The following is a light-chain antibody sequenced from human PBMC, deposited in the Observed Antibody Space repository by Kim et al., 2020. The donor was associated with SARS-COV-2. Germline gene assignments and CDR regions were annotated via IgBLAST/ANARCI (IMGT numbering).Light chain of an antibody. J-gene: IGLJ2*01. CDR2: ANN. CDR3: QSYDSSLSVVV. CDR1: SSNIGAGYD. Sequence: QSVLTQPPSVSGAPGQRVTISCTGSSSNIGAGYDVHWYQQLPGTAPKLLTSANNNRPSGVPDRFSGSRSVTSASLAITGLQAEDEADYYCQSYDSSLSVVVFGGGTQLTVL. V-gene: IGLV1-40*01.